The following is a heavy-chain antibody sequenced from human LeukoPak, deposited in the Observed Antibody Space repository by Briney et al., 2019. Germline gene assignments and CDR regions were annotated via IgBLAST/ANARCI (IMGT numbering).Heavy chain of an antibody. CDR1: GYTFTSYG. V-gene: IGHV1-18*04. D-gene: IGHD2-15*01. CDR2: ISAYNGKT. J-gene: IGHJ4*02. Sequence: ASVKVSCKASGYTFTSYGISWVRQAPGQGLEWMGWISAYNGKTNYAQTLQGRVTMTTDTSTSTAYMEQRRLRSDDPAVYYCARVMTVLGCCSGGSCRGADDYWGQGTLVTVSS. CDR3: ARVMTVLGCCSGGSCRGADDY.